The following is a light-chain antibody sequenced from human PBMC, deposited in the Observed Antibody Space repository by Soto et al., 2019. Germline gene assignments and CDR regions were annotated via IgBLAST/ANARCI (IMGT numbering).Light chain of an antibody. CDR3: QHYDDSMWT. Sequence: IVMTNSPSTLSVSPGATASISCSASSRVSNKVAWYQHQPPQTPRVLISGASTRATGVPARFSGSGSGTDFTLSISSLQPEDFAVYDCQHYDDSMWTFGQGTKVDIK. CDR2: GAS. J-gene: IGKJ1*01. V-gene: IGKV3D-15*01. CDR1: SRVSNK.